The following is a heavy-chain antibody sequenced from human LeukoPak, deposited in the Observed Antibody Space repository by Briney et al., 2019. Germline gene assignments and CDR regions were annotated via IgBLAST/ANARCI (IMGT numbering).Heavy chain of an antibody. J-gene: IGHJ6*02. D-gene: IGHD5-18*01. CDR2: IYYSGST. CDR3: ARARYSYGYYYYYGMDV. CDR1: GGSISSHY. Sequence: SETLSLTCTVSGGSISSHYWSWIRQPPGKGLEWIGYIYYSGSTNYNPSLKSRVTISVDTSKNQFSLKLSSVTAADTAVYYCARARYSYGYYYYYGMDVWGQGTTVTVSS. V-gene: IGHV4-59*11.